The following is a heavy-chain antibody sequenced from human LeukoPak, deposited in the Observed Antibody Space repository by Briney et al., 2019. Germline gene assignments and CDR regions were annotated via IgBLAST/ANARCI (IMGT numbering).Heavy chain of an antibody. V-gene: IGHV4-34*01. J-gene: IGHJ4*02. CDR1: GGSFSGYH. CDR3: ARHRYNWNDVH. D-gene: IGHD1-20*01. CDR2: IYYSGST. Sequence: SETLSLTCAVYGGSFSGYHWSWIRQPPGKGLEWIGSIYYSGSTYYNPSLKRRVTISVNTSKNQFSLKLSSVTAADTAVYYCARHRYNWNDVHWGQGTLVTVSS.